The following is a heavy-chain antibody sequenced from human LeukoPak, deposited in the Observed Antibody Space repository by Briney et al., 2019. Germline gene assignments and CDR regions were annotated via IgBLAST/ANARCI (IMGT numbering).Heavy chain of an antibody. CDR2: INHSGST. V-gene: IGHV4-34*01. Sequence: SETLSLTCAVYGGSFSGYYWSWIRQPPGKGLEWIGEINHSGSTNYNPSLKSRVTISVDTSKNQFSLKLSSVTAADTAVYYCAYSSGWYRVDYWGQGTLVTVSS. CDR3: AYSSGWYRVDY. J-gene: IGHJ4*02. CDR1: GGSFSGYY. D-gene: IGHD6-19*01.